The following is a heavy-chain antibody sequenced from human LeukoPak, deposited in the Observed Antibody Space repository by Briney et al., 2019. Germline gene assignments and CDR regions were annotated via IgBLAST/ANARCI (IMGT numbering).Heavy chain of an antibody. Sequence: ASVKVSCKASEFTFPSSAVQWIRQVRGQRLEWIGWIIVGSGNTDYAQNFQERVTITRDMSTSTAYMELSSLRSEDTALYFCAAFCTSANCYTPLDYWGQGTLVTVSS. V-gene: IGHV1-58*01. J-gene: IGHJ4*02. D-gene: IGHD2-2*02. CDR2: IIVGSGNT. CDR3: AAFCTSANCYTPLDY. CDR1: EFTFPSSA.